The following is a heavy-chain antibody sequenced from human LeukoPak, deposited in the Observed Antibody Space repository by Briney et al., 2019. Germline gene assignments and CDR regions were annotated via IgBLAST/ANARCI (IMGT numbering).Heavy chain of an antibody. CDR1: GYAFSIHW. Sequence: GESLKISSRCFGYAFSIHWIAWGRQMPGKGLEWMGIIYPDDFDTTYSPSFQGQITISADKSLSSAYLHLSGLKASDTATYFCARRGLVDYVGPQSYLDHWGEGSLVTVSS. CDR2: IYPDDFDT. V-gene: IGHV5-51*01. CDR3: ARRGLVDYVGPQSYLDH. D-gene: IGHD6-19*01. J-gene: IGHJ4*02.